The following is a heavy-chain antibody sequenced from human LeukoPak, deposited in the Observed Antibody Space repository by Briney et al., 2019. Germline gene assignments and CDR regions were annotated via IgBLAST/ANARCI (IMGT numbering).Heavy chain of an antibody. D-gene: IGHD6-13*01. Sequence: GGSLRLSCAASGFTFSSYAMSWVRQAPGKGLEWVSAISGSGGSTCYADSVKGRFTISRDNSKSTLYLQMNSLRAEDTAVYYCAKDQQQPRAFDYWGQGTLVTVSS. CDR3: AKDQQQPRAFDY. V-gene: IGHV3-23*01. CDR1: GFTFSSYA. J-gene: IGHJ4*02. CDR2: ISGSGGST.